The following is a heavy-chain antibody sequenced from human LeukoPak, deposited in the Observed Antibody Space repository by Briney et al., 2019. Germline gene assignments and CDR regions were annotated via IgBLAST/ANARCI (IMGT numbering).Heavy chain of an antibody. CDR1: GGSIRSGGYS. CDR2: FYTSGST. D-gene: IGHD6-6*01. CDR3: AREIIAAHNWFDP. V-gene: IGHV4-61*02. Sequence: SETLSLTGTVSGGSIRSGGYSGSCIRQPAGRGLEWIGRFYTSGSTNYNPSLKSRVTISVDTSKNQFSLKLSSVTAADTAVYYCAREIIAAHNWFDPWGQGTLVAVSS. J-gene: IGHJ5*02.